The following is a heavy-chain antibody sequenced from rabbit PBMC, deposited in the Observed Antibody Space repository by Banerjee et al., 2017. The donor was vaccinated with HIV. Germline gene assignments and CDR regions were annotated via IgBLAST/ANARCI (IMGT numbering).Heavy chain of an antibody. CDR1: GFSFSNKYV. CDR3: ARASSSGYIGYYFKL. Sequence: QEPLEESGGDLVKPEGSLTLTCTASGFSFSNKYVICWVRQAPEKGLELIACIYTGTSGSTWYANWAKGRFTISKTSSTTVTLQMTSLTAADTATYFCARASSSGYIGYYFKLWGPGTLVTVS. D-gene: IGHD1-1*01. V-gene: IGHV1S45*01. CDR2: IYTGTSGST. J-gene: IGHJ4*01.